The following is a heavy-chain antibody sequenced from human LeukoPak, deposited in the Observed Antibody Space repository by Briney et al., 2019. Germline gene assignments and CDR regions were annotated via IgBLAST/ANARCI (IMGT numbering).Heavy chain of an antibody. CDR1: GFTFCDDA. J-gene: IGHJ4*02. CDR3: TSSGSGYYYFDY. CDR2: IRSKAYVGTT. Sequence: GGSLRLSCTASGFTFCDDAMSWVRQAPGKGREWGGFIRSKAYVGTTEYAASVKGRFTISRDDTKIIAYLQMNSLKTEDTAVYYCTSSGSGYYYFDYWEQGTLVTVSS. D-gene: IGHD3-22*01. V-gene: IGHV3-49*04.